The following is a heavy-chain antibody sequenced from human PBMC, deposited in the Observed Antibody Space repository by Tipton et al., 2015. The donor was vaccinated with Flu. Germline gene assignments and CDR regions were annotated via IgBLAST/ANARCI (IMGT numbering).Heavy chain of an antibody. V-gene: IGHV4-38-2*02. Sequence: GLVKPSETLSLICTVSDYSISSGYYWGWLRQPPGKGLEWIGCISHSGRTYYNPSLKSRVTISVDTAKNQFSQRLSSVTAADTAVYYCARSTYYYGSGSSDYWGQGTLVTVSS. CDR2: ISHSGRT. CDR1: DYSISSGYY. CDR3: ARSTYYYGSGSSDY. D-gene: IGHD3-10*01. J-gene: IGHJ4*02.